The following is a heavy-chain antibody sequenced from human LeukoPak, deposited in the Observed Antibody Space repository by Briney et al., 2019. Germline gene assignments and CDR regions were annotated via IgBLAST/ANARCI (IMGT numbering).Heavy chain of an antibody. CDR1: GFTFSSYA. Sequence: GGSLRLSCSASGFTFSSYAMHWVRQAPGKGLEWVAVISYDASNKYYADSVKGRFTISRDNSKNTLYLQMNSLRAEDTAVYYCASPTYYYESSGYLGVYYLDYWGQGTLVTVSS. CDR2: ISYDASNK. CDR3: ASPTYYYESSGYLGVYYLDY. V-gene: IGHV3-30-3*01. D-gene: IGHD3-22*01. J-gene: IGHJ4*02.